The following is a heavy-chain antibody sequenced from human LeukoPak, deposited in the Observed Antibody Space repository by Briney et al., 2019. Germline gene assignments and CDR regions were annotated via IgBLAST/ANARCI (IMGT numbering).Heavy chain of an antibody. D-gene: IGHD3-9*01. J-gene: IGHJ6*03. CDR1: GGTFSSYA. CDR3: ATAGRIFDGLTTVHYYYYYMGV. Sequence: ASVTVSCKASGGTFSSYAISWVRQAPGQGLEWMGGIIPIFGTANYAQKFQGRVTITTDESTSTAYMELSSLRSEDTAVYYCATAGRIFDGLTTVHYYYYYMGVWGKGTTVTVSS. V-gene: IGHV1-69*05. CDR2: IIPIFGTA.